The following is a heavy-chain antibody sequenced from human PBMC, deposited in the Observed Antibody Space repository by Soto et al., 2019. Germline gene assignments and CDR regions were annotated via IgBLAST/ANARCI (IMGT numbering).Heavy chain of an antibody. V-gene: IGHV3-53*04. CDR2: IYSGGST. Sequence: GGSLRLSCAASGFTVSSNYMSWVRQAPGKGLEWVSVIYSGGSTYYADSVKGRFTISRHNSKNTLYLQMNSLRAEDTAVYYCTRGVQGGGYYSSYMDFWGKGTSVTVSS. CDR3: TRGVQGGGYYSSYMDF. D-gene: IGHD3-10*02. CDR1: GFTVSSNY. J-gene: IGHJ6*03.